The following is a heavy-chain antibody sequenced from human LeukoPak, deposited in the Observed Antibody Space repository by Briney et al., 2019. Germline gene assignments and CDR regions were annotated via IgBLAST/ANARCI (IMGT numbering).Heavy chain of an antibody. CDR3: AREGPYGSGIYDY. Sequence: GASVTVSCKASGYSFISYDINWVRQATGQGLEWMGWMKPNSGNTGYAQKFQGRVTMTRNTSISTAYMELSSLRSEDTAVYYCAREGPYGSGIYDYWGQGTLVTVSS. CDR2: MKPNSGNT. CDR1: GYSFISYD. V-gene: IGHV1-8*01. J-gene: IGHJ4*02. D-gene: IGHD3-10*01.